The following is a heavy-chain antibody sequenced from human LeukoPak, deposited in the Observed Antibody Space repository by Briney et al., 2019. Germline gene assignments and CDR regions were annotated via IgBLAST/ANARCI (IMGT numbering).Heavy chain of an antibody. J-gene: IGHJ4*02. CDR1: GFTFSSYG. CDR2: ISGSGGSA. V-gene: IGHV3-23*01. D-gene: IGHD6-19*01. CDR3: AREAVAGDFDY. Sequence: PGGSLRLSCAASGFTFSSYGMSWVRQAPGKGLEWVSAISGSGGSAYYADSVKGRFTISRDNAKNSLYLQMNSLRAEDMALYYCAREAVAGDFDYWGQGTLVAVSS.